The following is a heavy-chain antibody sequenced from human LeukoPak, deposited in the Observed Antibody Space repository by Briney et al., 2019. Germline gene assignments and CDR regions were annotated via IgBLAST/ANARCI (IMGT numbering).Heavy chain of an antibody. CDR1: GGSISSSSYY. CDR2: IYYSGST. Sequence: PSETLSLTCTVSGGSISSSSYYWGWIRQPPGKGLEWIGSIYYSGSTYYNPSLKSRVTISVDTSKNQFSLKLSSVTAADTAVYYCAVDCSGGSCYGNYFDYWGQGTLVTVSS. J-gene: IGHJ4*02. D-gene: IGHD2-15*01. V-gene: IGHV4-39*07. CDR3: AVDCSGGSCYGNYFDY.